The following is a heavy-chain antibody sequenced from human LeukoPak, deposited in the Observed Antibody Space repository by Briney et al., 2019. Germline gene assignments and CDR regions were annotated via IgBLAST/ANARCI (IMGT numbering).Heavy chain of an antibody. CDR3: ARCYYDSSGYYSIDY. D-gene: IGHD3-22*01. CDR1: GYTFTGYY. V-gene: IGHV1-2*06. CDR2: INPNSGGT. Sequence: GASVKVSCKASGYTFTGYYMHWVRQAPGQGLEWMGRINPNSGGTNYAQKFQGRVTMTRDTSISTAYMELSRLRSDDTAVYYCARCYYDSSGYYSIDYWGQGTLVTVSS. J-gene: IGHJ4*02.